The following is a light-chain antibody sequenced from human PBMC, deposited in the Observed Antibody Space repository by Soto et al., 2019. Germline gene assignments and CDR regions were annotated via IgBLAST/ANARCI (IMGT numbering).Light chain of an antibody. V-gene: IGKV3-15*01. CDR2: GAS. CDR1: QSVDDN. Sequence: IVMTQSPATLSVSPGERATLSCRASQSVDDNLAWYQQKPGQAPRLLIYGASTRATGIPARFSGSGSGTEFTLTISDVQPEDFAVYYCHQRQSWPRTFGQGTKVDIK. CDR3: HQRQSWPRT. J-gene: IGKJ1*01.